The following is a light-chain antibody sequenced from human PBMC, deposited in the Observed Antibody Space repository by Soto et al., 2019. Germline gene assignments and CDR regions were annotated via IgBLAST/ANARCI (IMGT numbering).Light chain of an antibody. Sequence: QPVLTQPPSTSGTPGQRVTISCSGSSSNIGSNYVYWYQQLPGTAPKLLIYRNNQRPSGVPDRFSGSKSGTSASLAISGLRSEDEADYFCAAWDDSLRALVFGGGTKLTVL. CDR3: AAWDDSLRALV. V-gene: IGLV1-47*01. CDR1: SSNIGSNY. J-gene: IGLJ2*01. CDR2: RNN.